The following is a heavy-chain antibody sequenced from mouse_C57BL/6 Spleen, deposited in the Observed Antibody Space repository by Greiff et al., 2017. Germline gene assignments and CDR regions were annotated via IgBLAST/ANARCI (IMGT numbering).Heavy chain of an antibody. V-gene: IGHV1-52*01. Sequence: QVQLQQPGAELVRPGSSVKLSCKASGYTFTSYWMHWVKQRPIQGLEWIGNIDPSDSETHYNQKFKDKATLTVDKSSSTAYMQLSSLTSEDSAVYYCARWSNYEDAMDYWGQGTSVTVSS. CDR2: IDPSDSET. CDR1: GYTFTSYW. D-gene: IGHD2-5*01. J-gene: IGHJ4*01. CDR3: ARWSNYEDAMDY.